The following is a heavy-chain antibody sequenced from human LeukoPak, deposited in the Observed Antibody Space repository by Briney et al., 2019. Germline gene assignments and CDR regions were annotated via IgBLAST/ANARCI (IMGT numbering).Heavy chain of an antibody. CDR1: GVSISSGGYY. J-gene: IGHJ6*02. V-gene: IGHV4-31*03. CDR2: IYYSGST. Sequence: PSQTLSLTCTVSGVSISSGGYYWSWIRQHPGKGLEWIGYIYYSGSTYYNPSLKSRVTISVDTSMNQFSLKLSSVTAADTAVYYCARDSSSSLGMDVWGQGTTVTVSS. D-gene: IGHD6-13*01. CDR3: ARDSSSSLGMDV.